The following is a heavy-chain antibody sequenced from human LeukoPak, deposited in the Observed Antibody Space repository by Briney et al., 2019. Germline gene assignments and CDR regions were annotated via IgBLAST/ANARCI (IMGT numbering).Heavy chain of an antibody. J-gene: IGHJ2*01. CDR3: ARGPHDRGYWYFDL. V-gene: IGHV3-7*03. CDR2: INQDGSEK. Sequence: PGKGLECVANINQDGSEKYYVDSVKGRFTISRDNAKNSLCLQMNNLRAEDTAIYYCARGPHDRGYWYFDLWGRGTLVIVSS.